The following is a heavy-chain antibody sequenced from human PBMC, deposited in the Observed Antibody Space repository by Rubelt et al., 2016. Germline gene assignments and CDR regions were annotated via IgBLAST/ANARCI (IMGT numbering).Heavy chain of an antibody. CDR2: INHSGST. CDR3: ARVVLGGGYEEY. J-gene: IGHJ4*01. Sequence: QVQLQQWGAGLLKPSETLSLTCAVYGGSFSGYYWSWIRQPPGKGLEWIGEINHSGSTTYNPSLKHRVTILVDTSKNQVYQKLTLVTAAETAVYYWARVVLGGGYEEYGGHGTLVTVSS. CDR1: GGSFSGYY. V-gene: IGHV4-34*01. D-gene: IGHD5-12*01.